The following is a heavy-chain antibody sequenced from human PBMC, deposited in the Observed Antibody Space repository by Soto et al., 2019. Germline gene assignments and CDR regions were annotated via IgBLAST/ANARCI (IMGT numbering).Heavy chain of an antibody. V-gene: IGHV3-23*01. CDR1: GFTFSSFA. Sequence: GGSLRLSCSASGFTFSSFAMSWVRQAPGKGLEWVSAVSGSGGSTFYAESVKGRITISGDNSKNTLYLQMNSLGAEDTAVYYCAKVGCSGGTCYSRVDYYYYYMDVWGTGTTVTVSS. D-gene: IGHD2-15*01. CDR3: AKVGCSGGTCYSRVDYYYYYMDV. J-gene: IGHJ6*03. CDR2: VSGSGGST.